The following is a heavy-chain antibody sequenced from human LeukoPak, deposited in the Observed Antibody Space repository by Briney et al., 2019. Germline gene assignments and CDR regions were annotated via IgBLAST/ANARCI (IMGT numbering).Heavy chain of an antibody. CDR3: ARPGYYGDYSFYF. J-gene: IGHJ4*02. V-gene: IGHV5-51*01. CDR2: IYPRGSDT. Sequence: GESLQISCKGSGYSFTSYWIGWVRQMPGKGLEWMGIIYPRGSDTRYSPSFQGQVTISADKSISTAYLQWSSLKASDTAMYYCARPGYYGDYSFYFWGQGTLVTVSS. CDR1: GYSFTSYW. D-gene: IGHD4-17*01.